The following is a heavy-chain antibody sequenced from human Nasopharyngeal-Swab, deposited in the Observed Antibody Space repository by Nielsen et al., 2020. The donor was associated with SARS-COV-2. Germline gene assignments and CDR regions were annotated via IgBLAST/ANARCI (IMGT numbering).Heavy chain of an antibody. CDR1: GFNFASFA. J-gene: IGHJ4*02. CDR3: AKTFLIAPRTYDY. D-gene: IGHD2/OR15-2a*01. Sequence: ESLKISCAASGFNFASFAMTWVRQAPGKGLEWVSTIGTSDDTYYTDSVKGRFAISRDNSKNKVYLQMDSLRPDDTALYYCAKTFLIAPRTYDYWGQATLVTVSS. V-gene: IGHV3-23*01. CDR2: IGTSDDT.